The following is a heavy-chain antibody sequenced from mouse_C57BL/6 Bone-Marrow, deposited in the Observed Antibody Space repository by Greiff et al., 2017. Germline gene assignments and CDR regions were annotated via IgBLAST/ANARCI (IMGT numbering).Heavy chain of an antibody. J-gene: IGHJ3*01. CDR3: VRWGWLREFAY. CDR2: IRSKSSNYAT. Sequence: EVQLVESGGGLVQPKGSLKLSCAASGFTFNTYAMHWVRQAPGKGLEWVARIRSKSSNYATYYADSVKDRFTISRDYSQILLYLQMNNLKTEDTAMYYCVRWGWLREFAYWGQGTLVTVSA. V-gene: IGHV10-3*01. CDR1: GFTFNTYA. D-gene: IGHD2-2*01.